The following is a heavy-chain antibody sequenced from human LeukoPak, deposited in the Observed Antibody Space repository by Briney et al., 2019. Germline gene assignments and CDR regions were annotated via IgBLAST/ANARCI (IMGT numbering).Heavy chain of an antibody. D-gene: IGHD2-2*01. CDR2: IYSGGST. V-gene: IGHV3-53*01. J-gene: IGHJ6*02. Sequence: GGSLRLSCAASGFTVSSNYMSRVRQAPGKGPEWVSVIYSGGSTYYADSVKGRFTISRDNSKNTLYLQMNSLRAEDTAVYYCARDRIVVVPAAISKTYYYYGMDVWGQGTTVTVSS. CDR3: ARDRIVVVPAAISKTYYYYGMDV. CDR1: GFTVSSNY.